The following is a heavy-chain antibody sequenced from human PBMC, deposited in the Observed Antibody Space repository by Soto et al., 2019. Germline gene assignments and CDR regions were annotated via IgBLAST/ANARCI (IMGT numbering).Heavy chain of an antibody. CDR1: GGSFSGYY. Sequence: SETLSLSCGVYGGSFSGYYWSWIRQPPGKGLEWIGEINHSGSTNYNPSLKSRVTLSVDASKSQFSLRLSSVTAADTGLYYCARGLGVPPYDWGQGTLVTVSS. CDR3: ARGLGVPPYD. CDR2: INHSGST. V-gene: IGHV4-34*01. J-gene: IGHJ4*02. D-gene: IGHD3-10*01.